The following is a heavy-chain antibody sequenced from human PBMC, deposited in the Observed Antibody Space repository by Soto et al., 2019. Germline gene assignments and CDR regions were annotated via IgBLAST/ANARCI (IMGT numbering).Heavy chain of an antibody. V-gene: IGHV1-18*01. CDR3: ARCYCSVGSCFTCWHFDL. J-gene: IGHJ2*01. CDR2: ISVEKGDT. D-gene: IGHD2-15*01. CDR1: GYTFSTFG. Sequence: QVPVVQSGAEVKKPGASVKVACKASGYTFSTFGMSWVRQAPGQGLEWMGWISVEKGDTNSAQKFQDSVTRTTDTSTGTAYMDLGSLTSDDTAVYYCARCYCSVGSCFTCWHFDLWGRGTLVTVSS.